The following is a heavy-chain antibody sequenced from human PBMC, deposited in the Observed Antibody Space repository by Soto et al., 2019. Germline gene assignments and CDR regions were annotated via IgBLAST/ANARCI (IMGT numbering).Heavy chain of an antibody. V-gene: IGHV3-21*01. Sequence: EVQLVESGGGLVKPGGSLRLSCAASGFTFSSYSMNWVRQAPGKGLEWVSSISSSSSYIYYADSVKGRFTISRDNAKNSLYLQMNILRAEDTAVYYCTREAIIVVPAAPIYYYYYMDVWGKGTTVTVSS. D-gene: IGHD2-2*01. CDR3: TREAIIVVPAAPIYYYYYMDV. CDR1: GFTFSSYS. J-gene: IGHJ6*03. CDR2: ISSSSSYI.